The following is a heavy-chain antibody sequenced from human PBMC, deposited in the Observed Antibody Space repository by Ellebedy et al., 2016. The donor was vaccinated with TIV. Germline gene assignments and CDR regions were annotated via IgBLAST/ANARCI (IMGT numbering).Heavy chain of an antibody. V-gene: IGHV3-30-3*01. D-gene: IGHD2-15*01. CDR3: ARWDCSGGSCYSGGPYYYYYGMDV. CDR1: GFTFSDYY. J-gene: IGHJ6*02. Sequence: GGSLRLSXAASGFTFSDYYMSWIRQAPGKGLEWVAVISYDGSNKYYADSVKGRFTISRDNSKNTLYLQMNSLRAEDTAVYYCARWDCSGGSCYSGGPYYYYYGMDVWGQGTTVTVSS. CDR2: ISYDGSNK.